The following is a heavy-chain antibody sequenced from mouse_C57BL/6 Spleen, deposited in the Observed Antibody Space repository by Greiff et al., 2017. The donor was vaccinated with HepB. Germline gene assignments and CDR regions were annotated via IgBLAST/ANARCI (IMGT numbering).Heavy chain of an antibody. CDR1: GYTFTSYW. J-gene: IGHJ1*03. CDR3: ASRAYDYDWTSGYFDV. CDR2: IDPSDSYT. Sequence: QVQLQQPGAELVMPGASVKLSCKASGYTFTSYWMHWVKQRPGQGLEWIGEIDPSDSYTNYNQKFKGKSTLTVDKSSSTAYMQLSSLTSEDPAVYYCASRAYDYDWTSGYFDVWGTGTTVTVSS. D-gene: IGHD2-4*01. V-gene: IGHV1-69*01.